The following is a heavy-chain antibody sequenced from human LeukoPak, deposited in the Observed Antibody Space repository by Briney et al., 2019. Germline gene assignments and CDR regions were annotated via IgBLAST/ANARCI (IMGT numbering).Heavy chain of an antibody. V-gene: IGHV4-39*07. CDR3: ARDPLLGSSYYFDY. J-gene: IGHJ4*02. Sequence: SETLSLTCTVSGGSISSGDYYWSWIRQPPGRGLEWIGSIYYSGSTYYNPSLKSRVTISVDMSKNQFSLKLSSVTAADTAVYYCARDPLLGSSYYFDYWGQGTLVTVSS. CDR2: IYYSGST. D-gene: IGHD7-27*01. CDR1: GGSISSGDYY.